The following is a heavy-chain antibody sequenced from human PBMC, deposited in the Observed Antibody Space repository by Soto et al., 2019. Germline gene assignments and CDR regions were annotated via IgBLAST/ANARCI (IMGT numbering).Heavy chain of an antibody. J-gene: IGHJ4*02. V-gene: IGHV4-59*01. CDR2: ISYSGST. CDR3: ARVRVAVAGLDY. Sequence: SETLSLTCTVSGGSISSYDWSWIRQPPEKGLEWIGYISYSGSTNYNPSLKSRVTISADTSKNQFSLKLSSVTAADTAMYYCARVRVAVAGLDYWGQGSLVTVSS. CDR1: GGSISSYD. D-gene: IGHD6-19*01.